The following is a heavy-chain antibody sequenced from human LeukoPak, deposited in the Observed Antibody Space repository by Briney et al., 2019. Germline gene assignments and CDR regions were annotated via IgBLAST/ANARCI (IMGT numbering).Heavy chain of an antibody. CDR3: ARERPASCYFDY. CDR1: GYTFTGYY. V-gene: IGHV1-46*01. Sequence: GASVKVSFKASGYTFTGYYMHWVRQAPGQGLEWMGLINTSSGRTTYAQKFQGRVTMTRDMSTSTVYMEVSSLGSEDTAVYYCARERPASCYFDYWGLGTLVTVSS. J-gene: IGHJ4*02. D-gene: IGHD2-2*01. CDR2: INTSSGRT.